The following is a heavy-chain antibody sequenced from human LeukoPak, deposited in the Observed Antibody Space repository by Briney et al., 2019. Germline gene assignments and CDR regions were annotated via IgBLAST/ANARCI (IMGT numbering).Heavy chain of an antibody. D-gene: IGHD3-22*01. CDR3: ATPLDYYDTSDSHQGGD. CDR1: GFTFNSFI. Sequence: GGSLRLSCAASGFTFNSFILNWVRQAPGKGLEWLSYISSSGDTIFYADSVKGRFTISRDNAKNSLYLQMNSLRAEDTAVYYCATPLDYYDTSDSHQGGDWGQGTLVTVSS. V-gene: IGHV3-48*04. J-gene: IGHJ4*02. CDR2: ISSSGDTI.